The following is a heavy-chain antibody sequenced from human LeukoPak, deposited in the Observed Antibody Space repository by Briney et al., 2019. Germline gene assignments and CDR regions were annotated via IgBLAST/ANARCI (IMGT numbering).Heavy chain of an antibody. CDR2: ISGSGSST. V-gene: IGHV3-23*01. Sequence: GGSLRLSCAASGFTFRSYAMNWVRQAPGKGLEWVSAISGSGSSTYYADSVKGRFTISRDNSKNTLYLQVNSLRAEDTAVYYCAKDGPGGWGYFDYWGQGTLVTVSS. J-gene: IGHJ4*02. CDR3: AKDGPGGWGYFDY. CDR1: GFTFRSYA. D-gene: IGHD6-19*01.